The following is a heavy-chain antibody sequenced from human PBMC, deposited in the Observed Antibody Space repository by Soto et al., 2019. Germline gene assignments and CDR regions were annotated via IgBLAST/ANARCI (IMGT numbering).Heavy chain of an antibody. CDR2: IYYSGST. CDR3: ASQPKKKTYYFDY. CDR1: GGSISSYY. Sequence: SETLSLTCTVSGGSISSYYWSWIRQPPGKGLEWIGYIYYSGSTNYNPSLKSRVTISVDTSKNQFSLKLSSVTAADTAVYYCASQPKKKTYYFDYWGQGTLVTVSS. J-gene: IGHJ4*02. V-gene: IGHV4-59*01.